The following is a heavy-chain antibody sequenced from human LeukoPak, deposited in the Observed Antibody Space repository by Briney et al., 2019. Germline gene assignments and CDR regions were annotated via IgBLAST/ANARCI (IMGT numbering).Heavy chain of an antibody. V-gene: IGHV4-59*08. CDR1: GGSISSYY. D-gene: IGHD6-13*01. J-gene: IGHJ4*02. Sequence: SETLSLTCTVSGGSISSYYWSWIRQPPGKGLEWIGYIYYSGSTNYNPSLKSRVTISVDTSKNQFSLKLSSVTAADTAVYYCARTSISRYLHFDYWGQGTLVTVSS. CDR3: ARTSISRYLHFDY. CDR2: IYYSGST.